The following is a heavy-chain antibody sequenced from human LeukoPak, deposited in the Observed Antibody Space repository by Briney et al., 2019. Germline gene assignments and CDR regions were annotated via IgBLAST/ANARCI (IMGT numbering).Heavy chain of an antibody. D-gene: IGHD6-6*01. J-gene: IGHJ4*02. CDR2: IIPILGIA. Sequence: SVKVSCKASGGTFSSYAISWVRQAPGQGLEWMGRIIPILGIANYAQKFQGRVTITADKSTSTAYMELRSLRSDDTAVYYCARDGREYSSSSGYWGQGTLVTVSS. CDR1: GGTFSSYA. CDR3: ARDGREYSSSSGY. V-gene: IGHV1-69*04.